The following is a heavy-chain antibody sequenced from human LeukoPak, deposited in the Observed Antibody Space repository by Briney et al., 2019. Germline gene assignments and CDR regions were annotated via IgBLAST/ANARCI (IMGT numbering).Heavy chain of an antibody. Sequence: SETLSLTCTVSGGSISSSSYYWGWIRQPPEKGLEWIGSIYYSGSTYYNPSLKSRVTISVDTSKNQFSLKLSSVAAADTAVYYCASYSSGWFNYFDYWGQGTLVTVSS. CDR2: IYYSGST. CDR1: GGSISSSSYY. CDR3: ASYSSGWFNYFDY. D-gene: IGHD6-19*01. J-gene: IGHJ4*02. V-gene: IGHV4-39*01.